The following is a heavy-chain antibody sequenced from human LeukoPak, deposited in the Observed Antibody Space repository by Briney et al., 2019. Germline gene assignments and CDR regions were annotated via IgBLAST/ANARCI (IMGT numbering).Heavy chain of an antibody. CDR3: ARNRIAAAGTLDY. CDR2: IYYSGST. J-gene: IGHJ4*02. V-gene: IGHV4-31*03. CDR1: GVSISGGGYY. Sequence: SETLSLTCTVSGVSISGGGYYWRWIRQHPGKGLEWIGYIYYSGSTYYNPSLKSRVTISVDTSKNQFSLKLSSVTAADTAVYYCARNRIAAAGTLDYWGREPWSPSPQ. D-gene: IGHD6-13*01.